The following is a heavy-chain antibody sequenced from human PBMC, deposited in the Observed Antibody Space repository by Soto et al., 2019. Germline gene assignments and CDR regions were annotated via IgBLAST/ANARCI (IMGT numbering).Heavy chain of an antibody. J-gene: IGHJ4*02. CDR1: GGSISSYY. CDR3: AGEPLGSSSWYSGENY. CDR2: IYYSGST. D-gene: IGHD6-13*01. V-gene: IGHV4-59*01. Sequence: KTSETLSLTCTVSGGSISSYYWSWIRQPPGKGLEWIGYIYYSGSTNYNPSLKSRVTISVDTSKNQFSLKLSSVTAADTAVYYCAGEPLGSSSWYSGENYWGQGTLVTVSS.